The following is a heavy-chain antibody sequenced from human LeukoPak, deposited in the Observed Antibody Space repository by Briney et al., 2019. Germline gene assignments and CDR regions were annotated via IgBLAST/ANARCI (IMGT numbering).Heavy chain of an antibody. Sequence: SETLSLTCTVSGGSISSSSYYWGWIRQPPGKGLEWIGSIYYSGSTYYNPSLKSRVTISVDTSKNQFSLKLSSVTAADTAVYYCARHGGSGSSGIDPWGQGTLVTVSS. J-gene: IGHJ5*02. CDR1: GGSISSSSYY. V-gene: IGHV4-39*01. D-gene: IGHD3-10*01. CDR2: IYYSGST. CDR3: ARHGGSGSSGIDP.